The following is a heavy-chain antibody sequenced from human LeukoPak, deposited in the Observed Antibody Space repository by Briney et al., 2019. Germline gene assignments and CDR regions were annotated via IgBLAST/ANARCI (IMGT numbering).Heavy chain of an antibody. V-gene: IGHV5-10-1*01. J-gene: IGHJ4*02. CDR1: GYSFTSYW. CDR2: IDPSDSYT. CDR3: ARGITMVRGVLTYYFDC. Sequence: PGESLKISCKGSGYSFTSYWISWVRQMPGKGLEWMGRIDPSDSYTNYSPSFQGHVTISADKSISTAYLQWSSLKASDTAMYYCARGITMVRGVLTYYFDCWGQGTLVTVSS. D-gene: IGHD3-10*01.